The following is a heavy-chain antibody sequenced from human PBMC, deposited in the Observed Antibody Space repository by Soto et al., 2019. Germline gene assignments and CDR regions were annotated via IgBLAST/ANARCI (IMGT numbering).Heavy chain of an antibody. V-gene: IGHV1-8*01. CDR2: MNPNSGNT. J-gene: IGHJ6*02. D-gene: IGHD1-26*01. Sequence: ASVKVSCKASGYTFTSYYINWVRQATGQGLEWMGWMNPNSGNTDYAQKFQGRVTMTRNTSISTAYMELSSLRSEDTAVYYCARGFRVGATSYYGMDVWGQGTTVTVSS. CDR1: GYTFTSYY. CDR3: ARGFRVGATSYYGMDV.